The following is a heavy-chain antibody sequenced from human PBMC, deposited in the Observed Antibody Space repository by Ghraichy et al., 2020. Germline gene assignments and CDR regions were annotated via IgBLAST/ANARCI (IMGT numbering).Heavy chain of an antibody. Sequence: SETLSLTCNVSGGSINSYDWGWIRQPPGKGLECIGYVYYDGSTYYNPSLKSRVTISVDTSKNQFSLRLRSVTAGDTAVYYCARKGYGGGYFDNWGQGTLVTVSS. D-gene: IGHD5-18*01. CDR1: GGSINSYD. CDR3: ARKGYGGGYFDN. V-gene: IGHV4-59*01. CDR2: VYYDGST. J-gene: IGHJ4*02.